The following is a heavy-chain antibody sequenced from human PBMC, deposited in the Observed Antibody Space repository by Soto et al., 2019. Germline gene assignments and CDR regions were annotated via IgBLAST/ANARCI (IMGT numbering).Heavy chain of an antibody. CDR2: INPNSGGT. CDR1: GYTFTGYY. J-gene: IGHJ5*02. Sequence: TSVKVSCKASGYTFTGYYMHWVRQAPGQGLEWMGWINPNSGGTNYAQKFQGRVTMTRDTSISTAYMELSRLRSDDTAVYYCARDVTKEIVGGQWVDPWGQGTLVTVSS. D-gene: IGHD1-26*01. CDR3: ARDVTKEIVGGQWVDP. V-gene: IGHV1-2*02.